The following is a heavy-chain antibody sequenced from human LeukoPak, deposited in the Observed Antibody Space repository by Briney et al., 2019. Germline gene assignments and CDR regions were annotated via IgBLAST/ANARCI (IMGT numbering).Heavy chain of an antibody. J-gene: IGHJ4*02. D-gene: IGHD5-24*01. V-gene: IGHV3-64*01. CDR2: ISSNGGST. CDR1: GFTFSSYD. Sequence: GGALRLTCAASGFTFSSYDRHWVGRAPGRELQDVSGISSNGGSTFYENSVKGRFTISRDNSKNTMYLQLCSLRPEDMAVYYYARDGGGYIYYFDYWGQGTLVTVSS. CDR3: ARDGGGYIYYFDY.